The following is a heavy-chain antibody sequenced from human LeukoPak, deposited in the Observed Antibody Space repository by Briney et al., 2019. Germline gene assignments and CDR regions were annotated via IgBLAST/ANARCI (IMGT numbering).Heavy chain of an antibody. Sequence: ASVKVSCKASGYTFTSYALHWVRQAPGQRLEWMGWINAGNGNTKYSQKFQGRVTIKRDTFANTAYMELSSLTSEDTAVSYCARKIQGDQHPFDYWGQGALVTVSS. J-gene: IGHJ4*02. CDR3: ARKIQGDQHPFDY. D-gene: IGHD5-18*01. CDR2: INAGNGNT. CDR1: GYTFTSYA. V-gene: IGHV1-3*01.